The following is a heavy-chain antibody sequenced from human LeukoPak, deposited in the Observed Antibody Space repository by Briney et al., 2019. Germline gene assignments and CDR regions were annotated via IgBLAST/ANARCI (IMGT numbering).Heavy chain of an antibody. V-gene: IGHV3-23*01. CDR1: GFTFSSYG. J-gene: IGHJ4*02. CDR2: ISGSGGST. D-gene: IGHD3-22*01. CDR3: AKLHYDSSGYPLEY. Sequence: GGSLRLSCAASGFTFSSYGMSWVRQAPGKGLEWVSAISGSGGSTYYADSVKGRFTISRDDSKNTLYLQMNSLRAEDTAVYYCAKLHYDSSGYPLEYWGQGTLVTVSS.